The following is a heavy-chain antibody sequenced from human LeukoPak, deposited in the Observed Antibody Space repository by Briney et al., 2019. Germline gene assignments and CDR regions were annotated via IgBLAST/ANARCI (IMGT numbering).Heavy chain of an antibody. CDR1: GFTFSTYG. Sequence: GGSLRLSCVAPGFTFSTYGMHSVRQAPGKGLEWLTFIRQDGTEKYYADSVKCPFTISRDNTRTTRYLQVNTLGSDDTAVYYCARLMVGQAGVGATHFDYWGQGTLVSVSS. D-gene: IGHD1-26*01. J-gene: IGHJ4*02. CDR2: IRQDGTEK. V-gene: IGHV3-30*02. CDR3: ARLMVGQAGVGATHFDY.